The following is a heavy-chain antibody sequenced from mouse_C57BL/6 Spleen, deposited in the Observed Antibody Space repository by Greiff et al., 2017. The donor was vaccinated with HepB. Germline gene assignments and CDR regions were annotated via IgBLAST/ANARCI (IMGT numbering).Heavy chain of an antibody. Sequence: QVQLQQPGAELVRPGSSVKLSCKASGYTFTSYWMHWVKQRPIQGLEWIGNIDPSDSETHYNQKFKDKATLTVDKSSSTAYMQLSSLTSEDSAVYYCARNDYSNYADFFDYWGQGTTLTVSS. CDR2: IDPSDSET. J-gene: IGHJ2*01. CDR1: GYTFTSYW. CDR3: ARNDYSNYADFFDY. D-gene: IGHD2-5*01. V-gene: IGHV1-52*01.